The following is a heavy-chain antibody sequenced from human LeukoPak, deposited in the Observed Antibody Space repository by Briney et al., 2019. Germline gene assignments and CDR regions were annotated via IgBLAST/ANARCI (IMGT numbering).Heavy chain of an antibody. J-gene: IGHJ6*03. CDR3: ARGKRLIAAAGYYYYYYYMDV. Sequence: ASVKVSCKASGYTFTSYDINWVRQATGQGLEWMGWMNPNSGNTGYAQKFQGRVTMTRNTSISTAYMELSSLRSEDTAVYYCARGKRLIAAAGYYYYYYYMDVWGKGTTVTVSS. D-gene: IGHD6-13*01. V-gene: IGHV1-8*01. CDR2: MNPNSGNT. CDR1: GYTFTSYD.